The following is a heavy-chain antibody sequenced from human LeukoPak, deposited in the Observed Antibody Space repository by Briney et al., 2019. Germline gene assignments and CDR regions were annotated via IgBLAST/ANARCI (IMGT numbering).Heavy chain of an antibody. J-gene: IGHJ6*03. Sequence: SETLSLTCTVSGGSISSSSYYWGWIRQPPGKGLEWIATISYRGSTYCNSSLKSRVTISVDRSENQFSLKLNPVTAADTAVYYCAREASGSYYYYYMDVWGKGTTVTVSS. CDR3: AREASGSYYYYYMDV. CDR1: GGSISSSSYY. D-gene: IGHD3-10*01. CDR2: ISYRGST. V-gene: IGHV4-39*07.